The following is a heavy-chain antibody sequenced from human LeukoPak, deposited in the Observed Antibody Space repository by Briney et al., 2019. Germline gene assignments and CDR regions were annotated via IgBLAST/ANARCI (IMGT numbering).Heavy chain of an antibody. V-gene: IGHV1-8*01. CDR3: ARVRGYAGTEVDY. Sequence: ASVKVSCKASGYTFSNYDINWVRQAAGQGPEWMGWMNPNSGNTGYAQKFQGRVTMTRNTSISTAYMELSSLRSEDTAVYYCARVRGYAGTEVDYWGQGTLVTVSS. D-gene: IGHD3-10*01. CDR1: GYTFSNYD. CDR2: MNPNSGNT. J-gene: IGHJ4*02.